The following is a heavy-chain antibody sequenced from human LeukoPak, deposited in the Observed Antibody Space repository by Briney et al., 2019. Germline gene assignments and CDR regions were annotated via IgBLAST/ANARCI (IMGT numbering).Heavy chain of an antibody. J-gene: IGHJ4*02. CDR2: IKSKTDGGTT. D-gene: IGHD2-2*02. Sequence: GGSLRLSCAASGCTFSNAWMSWVRQAPGKGLEWVGRIKSKTDGGTTDYAAPVKGRFTISRDDSKNTLYLQMNSLKTEDTAVYYCTTLYCSSTSCYSYFDYWGQGTLVTVSS. CDR3: TTLYCSSTSCYSYFDY. V-gene: IGHV3-15*01. CDR1: GCTFSNAW.